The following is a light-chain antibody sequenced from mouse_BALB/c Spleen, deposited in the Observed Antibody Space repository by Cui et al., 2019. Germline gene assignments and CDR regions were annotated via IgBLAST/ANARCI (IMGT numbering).Light chain of an antibody. J-gene: IGKJ1*01. CDR2: KAS. V-gene: IGKV10-94*01. CDR3: QQGQSYPLT. Sequence: DIQMNQSPSSLSASLGDTITITCHASQNINVWLSWYQQKPGNIPKLLIYKASNMHTGVPSRFSGSGSGTGFTLTISSLQPEDIATYYCQQGQSYPLTFGGVTKLEIK. CDR1: QNINVW.